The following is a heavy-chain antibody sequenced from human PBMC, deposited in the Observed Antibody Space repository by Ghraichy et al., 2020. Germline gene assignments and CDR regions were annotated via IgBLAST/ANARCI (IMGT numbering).Heavy chain of an antibody. D-gene: IGHD2-2*01. CDR1: GFTFSSYA. V-gene: IGHV3-23*01. J-gene: IGHJ4*02. CDR2: ISGSGGST. CDR3: AKGGTVVVPAAPIDY. Sequence: LSLTCAASGFTFSSYAMSWVRQAPGKGLEWVSAISGSGGSTYYADSVKGRFTISRDNSKNTLYLQMNSLRAEDTAVYYCAKGGTVVVPAAPIDYWGQGTLVTVSS.